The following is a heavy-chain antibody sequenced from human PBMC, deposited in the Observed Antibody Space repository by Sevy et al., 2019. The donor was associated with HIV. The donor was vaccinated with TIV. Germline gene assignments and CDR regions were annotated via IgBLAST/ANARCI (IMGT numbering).Heavy chain of an antibody. Sequence: GGSLRLSCAASRFKFSNYAMHWVRLAPGKALEWVALLLHDGSNEDYADSVKGRFTISRDNSQNTVYLQMNSLRPEDTAVYYCARDRLLSLLDFWGQGTLVTVSS. J-gene: IGHJ4*02. CDR1: RFKFSNYA. D-gene: IGHD2-21*01. CDR3: ARDRLLSLLDF. V-gene: IGHV3-30*04. CDR2: LLHDGSNE.